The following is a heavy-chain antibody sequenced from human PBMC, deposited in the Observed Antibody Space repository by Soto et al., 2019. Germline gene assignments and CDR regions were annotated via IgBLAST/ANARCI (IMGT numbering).Heavy chain of an antibody. Sequence: QVQLQQWGAGLLKPSETLSLTCAVYGGSFSGYYWSWIRQPPGKGLEWIGEINHSGSTNYNPSLKRRVTISVDTSKNQFSLKLSSVTAADTAVYYCARLSKSYVIVATIVYYYYGMDVWGQGTTVTVSS. J-gene: IGHJ6*02. CDR2: INHSGST. V-gene: IGHV4-34*01. CDR1: GGSFSGYY. CDR3: ARLSKSYVIVATIVYYYYGMDV. D-gene: IGHD5-12*01.